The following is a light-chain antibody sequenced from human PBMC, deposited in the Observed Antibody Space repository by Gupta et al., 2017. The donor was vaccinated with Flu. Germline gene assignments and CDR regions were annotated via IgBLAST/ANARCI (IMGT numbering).Light chain of an antibody. CDR1: HCLVHRDGNAF. CDR3: MQTTHSRA. J-gene: IGKJ1*01. CDR2: KIS. Sequence: PITLGRPASISCRSSHCLVHRDGNAFLCWLHQRPGQPPSLLFYKISNRFSGVPDRFSGSGAATDFTLKDSRGEAEDVGVYYRMQTTHSRAFGQGTHVEIK. V-gene: IGKV2-24*01.